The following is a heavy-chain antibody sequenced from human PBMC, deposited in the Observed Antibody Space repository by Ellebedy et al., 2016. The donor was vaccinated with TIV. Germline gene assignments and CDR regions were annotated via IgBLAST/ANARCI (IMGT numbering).Heavy chain of an antibody. Sequence: AASVKVSCKASGYTFTSYAINWVRQAPGQRLEWMGWLNAGNGNTKYSQKFQGRVTITRVKSASTAYMELISLRSEDTAVYYCAWGVYAMGNFDYWGQGTLVTVSS. V-gene: IGHV1-3*01. CDR3: AWGVYAMGNFDY. D-gene: IGHD2-8*01. CDR1: GYTFTSYA. J-gene: IGHJ4*01. CDR2: LNAGNGNT.